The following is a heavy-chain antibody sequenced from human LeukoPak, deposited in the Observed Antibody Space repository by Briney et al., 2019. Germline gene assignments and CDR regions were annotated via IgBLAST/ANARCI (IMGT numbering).Heavy chain of an antibody. CDR1: GGSIRSSYYY. J-gene: IGHJ4*02. CDR3: ARVRRKGYYDSSGYYCYFDY. V-gene: IGHV4-39*07. Sequence: PSETLSLTCTVSGGSIRSSYYYWGWIRQPPGKGLEWIGSIYDSGSTYYNPSLKSRVTISVDTSKNQFSLKLSSVTAADTAVYYCARVRRKGYYDSSGYYCYFDYWGQGTLVTVSS. CDR2: IYDSGST. D-gene: IGHD3-22*01.